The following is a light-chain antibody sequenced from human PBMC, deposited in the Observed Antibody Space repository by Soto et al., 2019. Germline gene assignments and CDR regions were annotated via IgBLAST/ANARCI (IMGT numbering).Light chain of an antibody. J-gene: IGKJ1*01. CDR3: QHYNNWPPWT. Sequence: EIVLTQSPGTLYLSPGERATLSCSASQSVSIRLAWYQQKPGQAPRLLIYDASTRATGIPARFSGSGSGTGFTLTISSLQAEDFAIYYCQHYNNWPPWTFGQGTKVDIK. V-gene: IGKV3-15*01. CDR1: QSVSIR. CDR2: DAS.